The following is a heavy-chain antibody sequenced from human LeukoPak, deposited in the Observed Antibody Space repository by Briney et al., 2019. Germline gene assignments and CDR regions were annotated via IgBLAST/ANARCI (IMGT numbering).Heavy chain of an antibody. D-gene: IGHD3-10*02. Sequence: SETLSLTCTVSGGSISSYYWSWIRQPPGKGLEWIGYIYYSGSTNYNPSLKSRVTISVDTSKNQFSLKLSSVTAADTAVYYCARVVFRERLNWLDPWGQGTLVTVSS. CDR3: ARVVFRERLNWLDP. V-gene: IGHV4-59*01. CDR2: IYYSGST. CDR1: GGSISSYY. J-gene: IGHJ5*02.